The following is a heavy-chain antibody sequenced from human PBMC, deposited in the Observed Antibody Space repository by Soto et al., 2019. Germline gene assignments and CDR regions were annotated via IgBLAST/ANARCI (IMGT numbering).Heavy chain of an antibody. V-gene: IGHV3-33*01. J-gene: IGHJ4*02. CDR1: GFTFSSYG. CDR3: ARDDLAAAGTPLDY. Sequence: QVQLVESGGGVVQPGRSLRLSCAASGFTFSSYGMHRVRQAPGKGLEWVAVIWYDGSNKYYADSVKGRFTISRDNSKNTLYLQMNSLRAEDTAVYYCARDDLAAAGTPLDYWGQGTLVTVSS. CDR2: IWYDGSNK. D-gene: IGHD6-13*01.